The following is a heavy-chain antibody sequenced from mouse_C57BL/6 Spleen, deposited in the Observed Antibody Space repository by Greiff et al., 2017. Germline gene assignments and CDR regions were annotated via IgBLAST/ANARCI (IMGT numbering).Heavy chain of an antibody. CDR2: ISYDGSN. V-gene: IGHV3-6*01. CDR3: ARDKGGNYPFDY. D-gene: IGHD2-1*01. Sequence: EVQLQESGPGLVKPSQSLSLTCSVTGYSITSGYYWNWIRQFPGNKLEWMGYISYDGSNNYNPSLKNRISITRDTSKNQFFLKLNSVTTEDTATYYCARDKGGNYPFDYWGQGTTLTVSS. J-gene: IGHJ2*01. CDR1: GYSITSGYY.